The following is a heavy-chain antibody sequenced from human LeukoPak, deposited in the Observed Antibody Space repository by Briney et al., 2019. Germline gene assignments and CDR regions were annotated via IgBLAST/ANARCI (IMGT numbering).Heavy chain of an antibody. CDR3: ARQSRTGYFDY. D-gene: IGHD3/OR15-3a*01. CDR2: IYYSGST. V-gene: IGHV4-59*08. CDR1: GGSMSIYY. J-gene: IGHJ4*02. Sequence: SETLSLTCTVSGGSMSIYYWSWIRQPPGRGLECIGYIYYSGSTNYNPSLKSRVTISVDTSKNQSSLKLSSVTAADTAVYYCARQSRTGYFDYWGQGTLVTVSS.